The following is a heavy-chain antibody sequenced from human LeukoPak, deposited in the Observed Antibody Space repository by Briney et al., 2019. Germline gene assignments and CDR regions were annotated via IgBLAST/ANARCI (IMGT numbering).Heavy chain of an antibody. J-gene: IGHJ4*02. Sequence: GGSLRLSCAASGFTFSSYDMHWVRQATGKGLEWVSAIGTAGDTYYPGSVKGRFTISRENAKNSLYLQMNSLRAGDTAVYYCARGNLHDCGGSAVGGEIDYWGQGTLVTVSS. CDR3: ARGNLHDCGGSAVGGEIDY. CDR2: IGTAGDT. D-gene: IGHD4-23*01. CDR1: GFTFSSYD. V-gene: IGHV3-13*01.